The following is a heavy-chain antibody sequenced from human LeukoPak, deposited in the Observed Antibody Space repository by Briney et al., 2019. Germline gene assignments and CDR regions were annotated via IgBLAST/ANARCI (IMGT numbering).Heavy chain of an antibody. V-gene: IGHV4-34*01. CDR2: INHSGST. Sequence: SETLSLTCAVYGGSFSGYYWSWIRQPPGKGLEWIGEINHSGSTNYNPSLKSRVTISVDTSKNQFSLKLSSVTAANTAVYYCARGSTYWGQGTLVTVSS. D-gene: IGHD1-1*01. CDR1: GGSFSGYY. CDR3: ARGSTY. J-gene: IGHJ4*02.